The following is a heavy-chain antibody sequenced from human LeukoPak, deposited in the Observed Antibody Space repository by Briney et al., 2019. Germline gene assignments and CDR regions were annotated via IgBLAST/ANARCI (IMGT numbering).Heavy chain of an antibody. V-gene: IGHV1-69*13. D-gene: IGHD6-19*01. CDR3: ARPRSGHGTGAFDI. J-gene: IGHJ3*02. CDR1: GGTFSSYA. Sequence: ASVKVSCKASGGTFSSYAISWVRQAPGQGLEWMGGIIPIFGTANYAQKFQGRVTITADESTSTAYMELSSLRSEDTAVYYCARPRSGHGTGAFDIWGQGTLVTVSS. CDR2: IIPIFGTA.